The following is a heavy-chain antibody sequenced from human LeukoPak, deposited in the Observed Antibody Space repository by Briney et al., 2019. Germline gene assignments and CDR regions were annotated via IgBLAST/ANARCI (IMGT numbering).Heavy chain of an antibody. CDR2: ISSSGSYI. V-gene: IGHV3-21*01. CDR1: GFTFSSYS. D-gene: IGHD1-26*01. Sequence: PGGSLRLSCAASGFTFSSYSMNWVRQAPGKGLEWVSSISSSGSYIYYADSVKGRFTISRDNAKNSLYLQMNSLRAEDTAVYYCARDRDSGSSVFDYWGQGTLVTVSS. J-gene: IGHJ4*02. CDR3: ARDRDSGSSVFDY.